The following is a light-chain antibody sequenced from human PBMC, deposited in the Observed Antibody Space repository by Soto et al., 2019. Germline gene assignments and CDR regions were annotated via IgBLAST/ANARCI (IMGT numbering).Light chain of an antibody. V-gene: IGLV2-8*01. CDR3: SSYAGINNLGV. J-gene: IGLJ1*01. Sequence: QCALTQPPSASGSPGQSVTISCTGTSSDVGGYKYVSWYQQHPGKAPKLMIFEVNKRPSGVPDRFSGSKSGNTASLTVSGLQAEDEADYYCSSYAGINNLGVFGSGTKLTVL. CDR2: EVN. CDR1: SSDVGGYKY.